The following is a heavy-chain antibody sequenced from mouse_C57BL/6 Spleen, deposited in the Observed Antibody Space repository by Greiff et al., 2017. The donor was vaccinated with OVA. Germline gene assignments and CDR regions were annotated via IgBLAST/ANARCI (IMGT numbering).Heavy chain of an antibody. Sequence: EVQGVESGEGLVKPGGSLKLSCAASGFTFSSYAMSWVRQTPEKRLEWVAYISSGGDYIYYADTVKGRFTISRDNARNTLYLQMSSLKSEDTAMYYCTRAGYDYDKAMDYWGQGTSVTVSS. CDR2: ISSGGDYI. D-gene: IGHD2-4*01. J-gene: IGHJ4*01. CDR3: TRAGYDYDKAMDY. V-gene: IGHV5-9-1*02. CDR1: GFTFSSYA.